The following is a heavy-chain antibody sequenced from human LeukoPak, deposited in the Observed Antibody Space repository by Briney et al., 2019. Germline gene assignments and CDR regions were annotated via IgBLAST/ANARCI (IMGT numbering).Heavy chain of an antibody. J-gene: IGHJ4*02. CDR2: IFYTGNT. CDR3: ARRAAAAGTIPEYYFGY. Sequence: SETLSLTCTVSGGSISSHHWGWIRQPPGKGLEWIGTIFYTGNTYYSPSLKTRVTMSVATSKNHFSLNLSSVTAADTAFYYCARRAAAAGTIPEYYFGYWGQGTLVTVSS. CDR1: GGSISSHH. V-gene: IGHV4-39*02. D-gene: IGHD6-13*01.